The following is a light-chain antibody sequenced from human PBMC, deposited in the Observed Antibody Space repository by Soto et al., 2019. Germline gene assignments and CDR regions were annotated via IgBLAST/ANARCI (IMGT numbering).Light chain of an antibody. CDR2: KES. V-gene: IGKV1-5*03. Sequence: DMQMTQSPSTLSASVGDRVTITCRASQNLNSWLAWYQQKPGKAPKLLIYKESNLESGVPSRFSGSGSGTELTLTISSLQPDDFATYYVQQYSTAYRTFGQGTRVEIK. CDR1: QNLNSW. CDR3: QQYSTAYRT. J-gene: IGKJ1*01.